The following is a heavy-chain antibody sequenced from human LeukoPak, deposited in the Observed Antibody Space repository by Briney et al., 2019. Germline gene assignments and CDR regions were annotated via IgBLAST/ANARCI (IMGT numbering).Heavy chain of an antibody. CDR2: INPNSGGT. J-gene: IGHJ4*02. CDR3: ARVGGIGGSSGYYRYLDY. Sequence: GASVKVSCKASGYTSTGYYMHWVRQAPGQGLEWMGWINPNSGGTNYAQKFQGRVTMTRDTSISTAYMELSRLRSDDTAVYYCARVGGIGGSSGYYRYLDYWGQGTLVTVSS. D-gene: IGHD3-22*01. CDR1: GYTSTGYY. V-gene: IGHV1-2*02.